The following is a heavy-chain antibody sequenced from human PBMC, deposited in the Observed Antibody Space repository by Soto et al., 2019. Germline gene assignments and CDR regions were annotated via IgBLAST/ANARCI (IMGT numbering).Heavy chain of an antibody. V-gene: IGHV3-21*01. J-gene: IGHJ6*02. CDR3: ARDRATVVTADYYYYYGMNV. CDR1: GFTFSSYS. Sequence: GGSLRLSCAASGFTFSSYSMNWVRQATGKGLERVSSISSSSSYIYYADSVKGRFTISRDNAKNSLYLQMNSLRAEDTAVYYCARDRATVVTADYYYYYGMNVWGQGTTVTVSS. D-gene: IGHD4-17*01. CDR2: ISSSSSYI.